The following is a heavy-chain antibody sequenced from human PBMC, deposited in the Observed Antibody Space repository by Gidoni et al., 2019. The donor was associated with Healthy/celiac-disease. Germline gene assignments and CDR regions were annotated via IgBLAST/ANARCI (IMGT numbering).Heavy chain of an antibody. Sequence: QVQLQESGPGLVKPSQTLSLPCTVSGGSISSGSHYWSWIRQPAGKGLEWIGRIYPSGSTNYNPALKSRVTISVDTSRNQFSLKLTSVTAADTAVYYCARAAIATSYFDFWGQGTLVTVSS. J-gene: IGHJ4*02. CDR3: ARAAIATSYFDF. CDR1: GGSISSGSHY. V-gene: IGHV4-61*02. CDR2: IYPSGST.